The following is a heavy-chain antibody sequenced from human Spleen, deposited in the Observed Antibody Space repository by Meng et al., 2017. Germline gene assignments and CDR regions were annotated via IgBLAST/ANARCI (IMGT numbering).Heavy chain of an antibody. J-gene: IGHJ4*02. Sequence: QVQLVESGGGVVQPGRSLRLSCAASGFTFSSYAMHWVRQAPGKGLEWVTLISNDGSIKYYTDSVKGRFTISRDNSKNTLYLQMNSLRADDTAVYYCARWNGNTAYDYWGQGTLVTVSS. CDR2: ISNDGSIK. D-gene: IGHD1/OR15-1a*01. CDR3: ARWNGNTAYDY. CDR1: GFTFSSYA. V-gene: IGHV3-30*04.